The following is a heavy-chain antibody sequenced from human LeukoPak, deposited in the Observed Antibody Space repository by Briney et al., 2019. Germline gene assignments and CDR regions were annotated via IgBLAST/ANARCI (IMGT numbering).Heavy chain of an antibody. CDR3: AKRVRYGSGNYHFDH. V-gene: IGHV3-23*01. CDR1: GFTFSSYA. J-gene: IGHJ4*02. CDR2: ISGSGGST. D-gene: IGHD3-10*01. Sequence: GGSLRLSCAASGFTFSSYAMSWVRQAPGKGLEWVSAISGSGGSTYYAGSVKGRFTISRDNSKNTLYLQMNSLTAEDTVVYYCAKRVRYGSGNYHFDHWGQGTLVTVSS.